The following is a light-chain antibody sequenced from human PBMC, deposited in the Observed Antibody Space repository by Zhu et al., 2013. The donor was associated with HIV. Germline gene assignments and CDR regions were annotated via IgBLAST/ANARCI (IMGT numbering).Light chain of an antibody. V-gene: IGKV3-20*01. CDR2: GAS. CDR3: QQYGSSFT. J-gene: IGKJ3*01. Sequence: EIALTHSPASLPLSPGERATLSCRASQSVSSYLAWYQQKPGQAPRLLIHGASRRAAGVPGRFIGSGSGRDFTLTISRLEPEDFAVYYCQQYGSSFTFGPGTKVDIK. CDR1: QSVSSY.